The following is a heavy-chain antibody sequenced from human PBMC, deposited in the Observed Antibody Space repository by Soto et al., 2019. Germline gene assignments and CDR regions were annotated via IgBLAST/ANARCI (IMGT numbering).Heavy chain of an antibody. V-gene: IGHV2-5*02. CDR3: ARLYSGSYFDY. D-gene: IGHD5-12*01. Sequence: QITLKESGPPLVKPTQTLTLTCTFSGFSFRIHEVGVGWIRQPPGKALEWLTLIYWDDDKRYSPSLKSRLTITKGTPKNQAVLTMTNMYPLDTARYYCARLYSGSYFDYWGQRALVTFSS. J-gene: IGHJ4*03. CDR1: GFSFRIHEVG. CDR2: IYWDDDK.